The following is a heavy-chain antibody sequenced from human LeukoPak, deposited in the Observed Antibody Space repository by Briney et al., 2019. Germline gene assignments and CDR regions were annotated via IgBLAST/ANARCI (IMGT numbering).Heavy chain of an antibody. Sequence: GGSLRLSCAASGLTFNNFAMTWVRQAPGKGLEWVSAISGLDETTYYADSVKGRFTISRDNAKNSLYLQMDSLRAEDTALYYCARRRATIDYYYYMDVWGKGTTVTVSS. CDR1: GLTFNNFA. CDR3: ARRRATIDYYYYMDV. D-gene: IGHD5-12*01. CDR2: ISGLDETT. V-gene: IGHV3-23*01. J-gene: IGHJ6*03.